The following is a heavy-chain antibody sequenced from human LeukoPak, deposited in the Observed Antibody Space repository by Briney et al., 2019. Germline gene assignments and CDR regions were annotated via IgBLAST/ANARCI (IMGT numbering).Heavy chain of an antibody. Sequence: GGSLRLSCVASGFTFSTYAMHWVRQAPSKGLEWVAVISYHGSDKYYGDSVKGRFTISRDNSKNTLYLQMNSLRTEDTAVFYCARAINSAWHNIDYWGQGTLVTVSS. V-gene: IGHV3-30*04. CDR3: ARAINSAWHNIDY. D-gene: IGHD2/OR15-2a*01. CDR2: ISYHGSDK. J-gene: IGHJ4*02. CDR1: GFTFSTYA.